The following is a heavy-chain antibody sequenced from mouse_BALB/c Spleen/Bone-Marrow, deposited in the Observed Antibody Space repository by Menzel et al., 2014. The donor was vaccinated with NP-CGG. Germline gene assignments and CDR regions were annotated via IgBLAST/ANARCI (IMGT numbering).Heavy chain of an antibody. CDR3: ARDYGYGAMDY. CDR2: ISSDSTI. J-gene: IGHJ4*01. V-gene: IGHV5-17*02. D-gene: IGHD1-2*01. CDR1: GFTFSNFG. Sequence: DVMLVESGGGLVQPGGSRKLSCAASGFTFSNFGMHWVRQAPEKGLEWVAYISSDSTIYYADTVKGRFTISRDNPTSTLFLQKASLRSEDTAMYYCARDYGYGAMDYWGQGTSVTVSS.